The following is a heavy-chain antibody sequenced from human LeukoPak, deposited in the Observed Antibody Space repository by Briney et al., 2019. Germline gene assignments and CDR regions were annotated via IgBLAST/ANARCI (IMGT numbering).Heavy chain of an antibody. CDR1: GFTFSSYS. V-gene: IGHV3-48*01. D-gene: IGHD2-15*01. Sequence: GGSLRLSCAASGFTFSSYSMNWVRQAPGKGLEWVSYISSRSATIYYADSVKGRSTISRDNAKNSLYLQMNSLRAEDTAVYYCARDSLAATGAFDIWGQGTMVTVSS. CDR3: ARDSLAATGAFDI. CDR2: ISSRSATI. J-gene: IGHJ3*02.